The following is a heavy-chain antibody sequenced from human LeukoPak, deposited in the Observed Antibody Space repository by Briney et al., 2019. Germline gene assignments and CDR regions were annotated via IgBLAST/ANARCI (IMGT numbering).Heavy chain of an antibody. CDR3: ARRRTWGPFDY. V-gene: IGHV4-39*07. CDR1: GGSISSSSYY. D-gene: IGHD7-27*01. Sequence: SETLSLTCTVSGGSISSSSYYWGWIRQPPGKGLEWIGSIYYSGSTYYNPSLKSRVTISVDTSKNQFSLKLSSVTAADTAVYYCARRRTWGPFDYWGQGTLVTVSS. J-gene: IGHJ4*02. CDR2: IYYSGST.